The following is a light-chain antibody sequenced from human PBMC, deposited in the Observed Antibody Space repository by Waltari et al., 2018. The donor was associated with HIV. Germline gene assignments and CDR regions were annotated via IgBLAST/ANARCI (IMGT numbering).Light chain of an antibody. CDR3: CSYAGSTTV. Sequence: QSALTQPASVSGSPGQSITISCTGTSTDIGTSNFFSWYQQHPGKAPKPMIHEVSKRPSGVSNRFSGSKSGNTASLTISGLQAEDEADYSCCSYAGSTTVFGGGTKLTVL. CDR1: STDIGTSNF. CDR2: EVS. V-gene: IGLV2-23*02. J-gene: IGLJ2*01.